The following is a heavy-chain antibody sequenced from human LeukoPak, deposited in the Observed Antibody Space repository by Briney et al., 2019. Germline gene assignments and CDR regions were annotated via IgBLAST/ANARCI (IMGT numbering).Heavy chain of an antibody. D-gene: IGHD3-9*01. CDR1: GFTFSDYY. J-gene: IGHJ4*02. Sequence: GGSLRLSCAASGFTFSDYYMSWIRQAPGKGLEWVSYISSSGSTIYYADSVKGRFTISRDNAKNSLYLQMNSLRAEDTAVYYCARAEYDILTGYLPFDYWGQGTLVTVSS. CDR3: ARAEYDILTGYLPFDY. CDR2: ISSSGSTI. V-gene: IGHV3-11*04.